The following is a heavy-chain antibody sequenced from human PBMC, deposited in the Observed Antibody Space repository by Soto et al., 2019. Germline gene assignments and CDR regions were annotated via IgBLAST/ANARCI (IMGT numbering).Heavy chain of an antibody. CDR1: GGSFSGYY. Sequence: QVQLQQWGAGLLKPSATVSLTCVVHGGSFSGYYWSWIGQSPGKGLEWIGEINHSGSANYNPSLKSRVTISVDTFKKQFSLRMSSVTAADSAMFYCARSVQGWTPFDYWGQGTLVTVSS. CDR2: INHSGSA. J-gene: IGHJ4*02. CDR3: ARSVQGWTPFDY. V-gene: IGHV4-34*01. D-gene: IGHD2-15*01.